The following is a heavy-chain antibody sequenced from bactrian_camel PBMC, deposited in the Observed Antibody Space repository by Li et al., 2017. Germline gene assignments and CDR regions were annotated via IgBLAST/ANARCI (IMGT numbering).Heavy chain of an antibody. D-gene: IGHD6*01. V-gene: IGHV3S40*01. CDR2: ITASGTT. CDR1: GFPFSANH. Sequence: SGGDSVQPGGSLRLSCVASGFPFSANHMSWVRQPPGKKLEWVSSITASGTTSYSNSVRGRFTISRDNAKNTLYLQMNSLKTEDTAVYYCAKDKLLVRDFGYRGQGTQVTVS. J-gene: IGHJ6*01. CDR3: AKDKLLVRDFGY.